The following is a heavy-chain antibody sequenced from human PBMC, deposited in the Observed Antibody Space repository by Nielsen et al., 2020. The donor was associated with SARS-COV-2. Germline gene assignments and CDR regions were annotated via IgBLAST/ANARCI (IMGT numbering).Heavy chain of an antibody. Sequence: KVSCKGSGYSFISYCIAWVRQMPGKGLEWMGIICPADSDTRYNPSFQGQVTISADKSITTAYLQWSSLKASDTAMYYCARLGYSSSWYGFDYFDYWGQGTLVTVSS. V-gene: IGHV5-51*01. CDR2: ICPADSDT. D-gene: IGHD6-13*01. CDR1: GYSFISYC. CDR3: ARLGYSSSWYGFDYFDY. J-gene: IGHJ4*02.